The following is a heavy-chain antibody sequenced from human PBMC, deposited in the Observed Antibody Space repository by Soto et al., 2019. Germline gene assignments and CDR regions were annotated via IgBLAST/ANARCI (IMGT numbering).Heavy chain of an antibody. D-gene: IGHD5-18*01. CDR2: IYHSGST. Sequence: SETLSLTCAVSGGSISSGGYSWSWIRQPPGKGLEWIGYIYHSGSTYYNPSLKSRVTISVDRSKNQFSLKLSSVSAADTAVYYCARGKGYSYGPRGDWFDPWGQGTLVTVSS. J-gene: IGHJ5*02. CDR3: ARGKGYSYGPRGDWFDP. CDR1: GGSISSGGYS. V-gene: IGHV4-30-2*01.